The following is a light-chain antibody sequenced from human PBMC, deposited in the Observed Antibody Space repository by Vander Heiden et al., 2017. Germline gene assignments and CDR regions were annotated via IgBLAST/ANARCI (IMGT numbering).Light chain of an antibody. CDR3: SSYTSSSVYV. J-gene: IGLJ1*01. CDR1: SSDVGGYNY. V-gene: IGLV2-14*01. CDR2: EVS. Sequence: QSALTQPSSVSGSPGPSITISCTGTSSDVGGYNYVSWYQQQPGKAPKLMIYEVSNRPSGVSNRFSGSKSGNTASLTISGLQAEDEADYYCSSYTSSSVYVFGTGTKVTVL.